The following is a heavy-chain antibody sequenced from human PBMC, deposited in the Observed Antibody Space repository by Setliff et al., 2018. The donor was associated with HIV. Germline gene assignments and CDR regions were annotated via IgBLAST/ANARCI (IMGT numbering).Heavy chain of an antibody. V-gene: IGHV3-15*01. J-gene: IGHJ4*02. CDR3: TREIRDGYPRSSN. D-gene: IGHD3-10*01. Sequence: GSLRLSCAASGFTFSNSWMTWVRQAPGKGLEWVGRIKTKTQRGTTDYAAPVKGRFTISRDDSKSTLYLQLTTLRTEDTGFYFCTREIRDGYPRSSNWGQGTLVTVSS. CDR2: IKTKTQRGTT. CDR1: GFTFSNSW.